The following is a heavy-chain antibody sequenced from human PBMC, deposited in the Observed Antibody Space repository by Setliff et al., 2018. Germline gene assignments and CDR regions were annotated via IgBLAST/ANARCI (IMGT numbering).Heavy chain of an antibody. D-gene: IGHD3-3*01. CDR2: IIPIFGTA. CDR3: ARELPRTIFGVVIDY. J-gene: IGHJ4*02. Sequence: SVKVSCKASGHTFITFGISWVRQAPGQGLEWMGRIIPIFGTANYAQKFQGRVTITADKSTSTAYMELSSLRSEDTAVYYCARELPRTIFGVVIDYWGQGTLVTVSS. V-gene: IGHV1-69*06. CDR1: GHTFITFG.